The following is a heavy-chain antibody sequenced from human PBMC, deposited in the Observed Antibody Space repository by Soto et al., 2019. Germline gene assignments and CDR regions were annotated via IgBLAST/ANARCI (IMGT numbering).Heavy chain of an antibody. V-gene: IGHV4-34*01. Sequence: QVQLQQWGAGLLKPSESLSLTCAVYGGSFSGYYWSWIRQPPGQGLEWIGEINHSGSTNYNPSLKRRVTISVDTSNNQFSLKLSSVTDADTAVYYCASFSRWSSSWYDVDDGQEGVGYWGQGTLVTVSS. J-gene: IGHJ4*02. CDR1: GGSFSGYY. CDR2: INHSGST. D-gene: IGHD6-13*01. CDR3: ASFSRWSSSWYDVDDGQEGVGY.